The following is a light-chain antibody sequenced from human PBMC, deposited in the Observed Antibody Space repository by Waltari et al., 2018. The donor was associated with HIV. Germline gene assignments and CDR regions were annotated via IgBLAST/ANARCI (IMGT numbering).Light chain of an antibody. V-gene: IGKV3-20*01. CDR3: QKYGTSPDT. Sequence: ELVLTPSPGTLSLSPGERATLSCRASQSVSSTYLAWYQQTPGQAPRLLSYAASSRASGIPDRFTGIGSGTDFTLTISRLEPDDISVYYGQKYGTSPDTFGQGTKLEMK. CDR2: AAS. CDR1: QSVSSTY. J-gene: IGKJ2*01.